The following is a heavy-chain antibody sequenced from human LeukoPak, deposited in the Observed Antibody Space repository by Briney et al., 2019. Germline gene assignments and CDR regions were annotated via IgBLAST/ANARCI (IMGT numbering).Heavy chain of an antibody. Sequence: ASVTVSCTASGYTFTGYYMHWVRQAPGQGLEWMRRINPNSGGTNYAQKFQGRVTMTRDTSISTAYMELSRLRSDDTAVYYCARSPRVTVAGTNWFDPWGQGTLVTVSS. D-gene: IGHD6-19*01. J-gene: IGHJ5*02. CDR2: INPNSGGT. V-gene: IGHV1-2*06. CDR1: GYTFTGYY. CDR3: ARSPRVTVAGTNWFDP.